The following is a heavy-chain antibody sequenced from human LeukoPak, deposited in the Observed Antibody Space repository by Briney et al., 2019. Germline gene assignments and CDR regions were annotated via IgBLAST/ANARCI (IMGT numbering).Heavy chain of an antibody. Sequence: SVKVSCKASGGTFSSYAISWVRQAPGQGLEWMGTIIPIVGIANYAQKFQGRVTITADKFTSTAYMELSSLRSEDTAVYYCARGGEMATIYFDYWGQGTLVTVSS. CDR1: GGTFSSYA. J-gene: IGHJ4*02. CDR2: IIPIVGIA. CDR3: ARGGEMATIYFDY. V-gene: IGHV1-69*04. D-gene: IGHD5-24*01.